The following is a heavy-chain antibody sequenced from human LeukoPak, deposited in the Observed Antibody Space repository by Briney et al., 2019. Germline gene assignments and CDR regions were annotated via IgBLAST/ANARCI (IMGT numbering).Heavy chain of an antibody. CDR1: GFTFNNYA. CDR2: ISGSGTAT. V-gene: IGHV3-23*01. CDR3: AKGHRLCSSGNCNSQVDS. D-gene: IGHD2-15*01. Sequence: GGSLRLSCAASGFTFNNYAMSWVRQAPGKGLVWISTISGSGTATHYADSVKGRFTISRDNSKNTLYLQMNSLRADDTAAYYCAKGHRLCSSGNCNSQVDSWGHGTLVIVPS. J-gene: IGHJ5*01.